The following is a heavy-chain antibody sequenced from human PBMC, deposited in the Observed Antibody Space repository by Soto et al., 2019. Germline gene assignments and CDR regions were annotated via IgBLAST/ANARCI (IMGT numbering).Heavy chain of an antibody. J-gene: IGHJ4*01. CDR2: ISADGTRE. Sequence: QVQLVESGGGVVQPGGSLRLSCAASGYIFSDHAMHWFRQSPGKGLEWVTVISADGTREFYAESVKGRFVISRDNLKNTVSLQMNTVRDEDTAFYYCETDVGGGGGVGTPGHWGQGTLVTVSS. D-gene: IGHD2-8*02. CDR3: ETDVGGGGGVGTPGH. V-gene: IGHV3-30-3*02. CDR1: GYIFSDHA.